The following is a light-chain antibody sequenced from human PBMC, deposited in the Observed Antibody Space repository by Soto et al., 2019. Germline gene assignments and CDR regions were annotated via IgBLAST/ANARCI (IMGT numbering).Light chain of an antibody. J-gene: IGLJ1*01. CDR2: DVS. V-gene: IGLV2-14*03. Sequence: QSALTQPASVFGSPGQSITISCTGTSSDVGGYNYVSWYQHHPGKAPKLIIYDVSNRPSGVSIRFSGSKSDNTASLTISGLQPEDEADYHCSSYTTSNTRQIVFGTGTKLTVL. CDR3: SSYTTSNTRQIV. CDR1: SSDVGGYNY.